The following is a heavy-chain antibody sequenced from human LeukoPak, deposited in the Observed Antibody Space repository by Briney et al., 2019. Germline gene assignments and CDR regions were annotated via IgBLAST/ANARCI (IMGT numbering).Heavy chain of an antibody. CDR2: IYTSGST. D-gene: IGHD2-15*01. CDR1: GGSFSGYY. CDR3: ARDSSYGNYYYYMDV. Sequence: PSETLSLTCAVYGGSFSGYYWSWIRQPAGKGLEWIGRIYTSGSTNSNPSLKSRVTMSVDTSKNQFSLKLSSVTAADTAMYYCARDSSYGNYYYYMDVWGKGTTVTVSS. J-gene: IGHJ6*03. V-gene: IGHV4-4*07.